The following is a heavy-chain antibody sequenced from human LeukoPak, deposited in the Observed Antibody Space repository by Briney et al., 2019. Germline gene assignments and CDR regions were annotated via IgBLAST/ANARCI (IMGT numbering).Heavy chain of an antibody. J-gene: IGHJ4*02. V-gene: IGHV1-2*04. D-gene: IGHD6-13*01. CDR2: INPNSGGT. CDR1: GYTFTGYY. Sequence: ASVKVSCKASGYTFTGYYMHWVRQAPGQGLEWMGWINPNSGGTNYAQKFQGWVTTTRDTSISTAYVELSRLRSDDTAVYYCARTMYSSSWYVLDYWGQGTLVTVSS. CDR3: ARTMYSSSWYVLDY.